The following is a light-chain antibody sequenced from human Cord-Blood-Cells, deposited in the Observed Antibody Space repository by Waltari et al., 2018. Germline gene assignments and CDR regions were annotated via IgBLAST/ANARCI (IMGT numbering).Light chain of an antibody. CDR3: QQYGSPRGYT. CDR2: GAS. V-gene: IGKV3-20*01. CDR1: QSVSSSY. Sequence: EIVLTQSPGTLSLSPGERATLSCRASQSVSSSYLAWYQQKPGQAPRLLIYGASSRATGIPDRFSGSGSGTDFTLTISRLEPEDCAVYYCQQYGSPRGYTFGQGTKLEIK. J-gene: IGKJ2*01.